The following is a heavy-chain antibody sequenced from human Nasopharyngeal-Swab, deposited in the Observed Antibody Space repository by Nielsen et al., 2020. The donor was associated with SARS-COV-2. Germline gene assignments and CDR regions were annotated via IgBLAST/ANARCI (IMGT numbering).Heavy chain of an antibody. CDR3: ARGEVPTFADY. V-gene: IGHV1-18*01. Sequence: WLRQAPGQGLQWMGWINAYNGNTNYAQKVQGRVTLITDTYTSTAYMELRSLRSDDTAVYYCARGEVPTFADYWGQGTLVTVSS. D-gene: IGHD2-2*01. CDR2: INAYNGNT. J-gene: IGHJ4*02.